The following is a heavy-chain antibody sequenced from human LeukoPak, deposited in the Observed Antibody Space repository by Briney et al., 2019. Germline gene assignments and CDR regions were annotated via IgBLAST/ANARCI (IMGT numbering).Heavy chain of an antibody. CDR3: TRAIRHDAFDI. D-gene: IGHD2-2*02. V-gene: IGHV3-73*01. Sequence: GGSLRLSCAASGFTFSGSAMHWVHQASGKGLEWVGRIRSKANSYATAYAASVKGRFTISRDDSKNTAYLQMNSLKTEDTAVYYCTRAIRHDAFDIWGQGTMVTVSS. CDR2: IRSKANSYAT. CDR1: GFTFSGSA. J-gene: IGHJ3*02.